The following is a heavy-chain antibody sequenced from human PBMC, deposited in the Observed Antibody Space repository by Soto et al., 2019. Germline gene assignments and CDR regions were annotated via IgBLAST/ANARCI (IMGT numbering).Heavy chain of an antibody. D-gene: IGHD4-17*01. V-gene: IGHV4-34*01. J-gene: IGHJ5*02. CDR3: AGGPDYGDYDA. CDR1: GGSFNNYQ. CDR2: VSHSGDT. Sequence: QVQLRQWVAGLLKPSETLSLTCEVSGGSFNNYQWAWIRQSPAKGLEWIGEVSHSGDTNSKPSLMSRLTMSVDTSKNPFPPQLSSVTSADSAIYFCAGGPDYGDYDAWGQGTLVTVSS.